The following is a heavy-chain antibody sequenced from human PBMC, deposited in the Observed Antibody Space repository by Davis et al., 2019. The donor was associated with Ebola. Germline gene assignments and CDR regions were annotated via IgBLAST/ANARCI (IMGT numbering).Heavy chain of an antibody. Sequence: MPGGSLRLSCAVSGDSISSSNWWSWVRQPPGKGLEWIGEISQSGSTNYNPSLKSRVTISVDTSKIHFSLKLSSVTAADTAVYYCARHGEWLRTYFDYWGQGTLVTVSS. CDR1: GDSISSSNW. J-gene: IGHJ4*02. D-gene: IGHD5-12*01. CDR3: ARHGEWLRTYFDY. CDR2: ISQSGST. V-gene: IGHV4-4*02.